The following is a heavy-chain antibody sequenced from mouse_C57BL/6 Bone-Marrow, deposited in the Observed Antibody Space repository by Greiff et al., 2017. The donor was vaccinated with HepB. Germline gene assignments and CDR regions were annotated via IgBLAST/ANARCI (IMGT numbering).Heavy chain of an antibody. Sequence: EVQLVESGGDLVKPGGSLKLSCAASGFTFSSYGMSWVRQTPDKRLEWVATISSGGSYTYYPDSVKGRFTISRDNAKNTLYLQMSSLKSEDTAMYYCARLLVDYFDYWGQGTTLTVSS. CDR2: ISSGGSYT. V-gene: IGHV5-6*01. CDR3: ARLLVDYFDY. D-gene: IGHD1-1*02. CDR1: GFTFSSYG. J-gene: IGHJ2*01.